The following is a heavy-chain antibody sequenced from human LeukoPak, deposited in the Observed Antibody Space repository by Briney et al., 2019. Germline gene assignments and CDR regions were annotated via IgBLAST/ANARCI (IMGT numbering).Heavy chain of an antibody. D-gene: IGHD6-13*01. CDR1: GFTFSSYG. J-gene: IGHJ4*02. CDR2: ISYDGSNK. V-gene: IGHV3-30*18. CDR3: AKDGGLAAAGPSGH. Sequence: GGSLRLSCAASGFTFSSYGMHWVRQAPGKGLEWVAVISYDGSNKYYADSVKGRFTISRDNSKNTLYLQMNSLRAEDTAVYYCAKDGGLAAAGPSGHWGQGTLVTVSS.